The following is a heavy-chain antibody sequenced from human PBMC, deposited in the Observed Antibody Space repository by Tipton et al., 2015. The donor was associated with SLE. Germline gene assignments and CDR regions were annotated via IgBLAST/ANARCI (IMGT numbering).Heavy chain of an antibody. V-gene: IGHV3-21*04. CDR2: VSVSGTYT. J-gene: IGHJ4*02. CDR1: GFTFNHYA. CDR3: ARGQDSWYGLTVIDY. D-gene: IGHD6-13*01. Sequence: SLRLSCATSGFTFNHYALNWVRQAPGKGLEWVASVSVSGTYTYYADSVRGRFTISRDFDRNSLYLQMNSLRDEDTAVYYCARGQDSWYGLTVIDYWGQGTLVSVSS.